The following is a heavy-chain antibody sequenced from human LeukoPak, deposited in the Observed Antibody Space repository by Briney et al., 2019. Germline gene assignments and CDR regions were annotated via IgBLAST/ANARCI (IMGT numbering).Heavy chain of an antibody. CDR3: AGRGWAFDY. V-gene: IGHV4-61*05. J-gene: IGHJ4*02. D-gene: IGHD6-19*01. Sequence: PSETLSLTCTVSGGSISSSSYYWGWIRQPPGKGLEWIGYVYYSGSTNYNPSLKSRVTISVDTSKNQFSLKLSSVTAADTAVYYCAGRGWAFDYWGQGTLVTVSS. CDR2: VYYSGST. CDR1: GGSISSSSYY.